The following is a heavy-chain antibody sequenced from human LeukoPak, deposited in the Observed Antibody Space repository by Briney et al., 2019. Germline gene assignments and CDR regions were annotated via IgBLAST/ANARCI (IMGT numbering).Heavy chain of an antibody. CDR3: VRRVGSGYYYFDY. J-gene: IGHJ4*02. D-gene: IGHD3-22*01. CDR2: INGDGSTT. Sequence: GGSLRLSCAASGFTFSSYWMHWVRQAPGRGLVWVSFINGDGSTTTYADSVKGRFTISRDNAKNTLYLQMNNLRAEDKAVYYCVRRVGSGYYYFDYWGQGTLVTVSS. V-gene: IGHV3-74*01. CDR1: GFTFSSYW.